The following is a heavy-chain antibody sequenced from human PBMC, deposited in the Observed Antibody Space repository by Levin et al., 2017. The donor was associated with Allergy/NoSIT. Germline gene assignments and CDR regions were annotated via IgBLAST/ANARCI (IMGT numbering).Heavy chain of an antibody. J-gene: IGHJ4*02. Sequence: LSLTCAASGFTFSTSWMSWVRQAPGKGLEWVANIKQDGSEQYYVDSVKGRFTLSRDNAKNSVYLQMNSLRAEDTAVYYCARLGDYSDFYYWGQGVLVTVSS. V-gene: IGHV3-7*01. CDR3: ARLGDYSDFYY. D-gene: IGHD4-11*01. CDR1: GFTFSTSW. CDR2: IKQDGSEQ.